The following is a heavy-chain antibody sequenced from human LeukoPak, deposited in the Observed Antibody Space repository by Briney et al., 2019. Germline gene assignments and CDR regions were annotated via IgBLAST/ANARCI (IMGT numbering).Heavy chain of an antibody. V-gene: IGHV3-64*01. J-gene: IGHJ4*02. CDR3: AREERSGSYPLDY. CDR1: GFTFSSYA. D-gene: IGHD1-26*01. Sequence: GGSLRLSCAASGFTFSSYAMHWVRQAPGKGLEYVSAISSNGGSTYYANSVKGRFTISRDNSKNTLYLQMGSLRAEDMAVYYCAREERSGSYPLDYWGQGTLVTVSS. CDR2: ISSNGGST.